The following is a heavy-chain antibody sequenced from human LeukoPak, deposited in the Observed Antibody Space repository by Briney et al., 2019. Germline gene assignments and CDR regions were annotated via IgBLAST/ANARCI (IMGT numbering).Heavy chain of an antibody. Sequence: SETLSLTCTVSGGSISSGSYYWSWIRQSAGKGLEWIGRIYLSGTTNYNPSLKSRVTISADRAKNQFSLKLSSVTAADTAVYYCASPGGGPTDYWGQGTLVTVSS. CDR3: ASPGGGPTDY. J-gene: IGHJ4*02. CDR1: GGSISSGSYY. CDR2: IYLSGTT. V-gene: IGHV4-61*02. D-gene: IGHD3-16*01.